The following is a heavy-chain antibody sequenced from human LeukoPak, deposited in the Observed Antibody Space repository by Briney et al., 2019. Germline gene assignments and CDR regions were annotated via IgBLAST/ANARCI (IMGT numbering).Heavy chain of an antibody. CDR2: ISNGNT. D-gene: IGHD5-18*01. J-gene: IGHJ5*02. Sequence: SQTLSLTCSVAAGSISTYYWNWIRQTPGKGLEWIGHISNGNTDYNPSLKSRVTISVDTSKIQFSLRLTSVTAADTAVYYCARDKAHSYGRYLDPWGQGALVIVSS. V-gene: IGHV4-59*01. CDR1: AGSISTYY. CDR3: ARDKAHSYGRYLDP.